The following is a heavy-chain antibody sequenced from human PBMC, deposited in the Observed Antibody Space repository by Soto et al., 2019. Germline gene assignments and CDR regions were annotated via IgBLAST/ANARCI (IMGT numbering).Heavy chain of an antibody. CDR3: AKPLNYYGSGTVDYYYYGMDV. CDR2: ISGSGGST. Sequence: GGSLRLSCAASGFTFSSYAMSWVRQAPGKGLEWVSAISGSGGSTYYADSVKGRFTISRDNSKNTLYLQMNSLRAEDTAVYYCAKPLNYYGSGTVDYYYYGMDVWGQGTTVTAP. D-gene: IGHD3-10*01. J-gene: IGHJ6*02. CDR1: GFTFSSYA. V-gene: IGHV3-23*01.